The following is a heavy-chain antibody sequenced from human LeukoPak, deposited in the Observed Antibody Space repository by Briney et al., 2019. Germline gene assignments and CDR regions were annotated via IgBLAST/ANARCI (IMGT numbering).Heavy chain of an antibody. Sequence: ASVKVSCKASGYTFTSYGISWVRQAPGQGLEWMGWISAYNGNTNYAQKLQGRVTMTTDTSTSTAYMELRSLRSDDTAVYYCARDVDVDDYGDYVQTGFDPWGQGTLVTVSS. CDR1: GYTFTSYG. CDR2: ISAYNGNT. J-gene: IGHJ5*02. V-gene: IGHV1-18*01. D-gene: IGHD4-17*01. CDR3: ARDVDVDDYGDYVQTGFDP.